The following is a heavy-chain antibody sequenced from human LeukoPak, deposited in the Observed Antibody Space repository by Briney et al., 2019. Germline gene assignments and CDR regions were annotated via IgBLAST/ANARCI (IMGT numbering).Heavy chain of an antibody. Sequence: PGGSLRLSCAASGFTFSSYGMHWVRKAPGKGLEWVAVISYDGSNKYYADSVKGRFTISRDNSKNTLYLQMNSLRAEDTAVYYCAKDHYYGSGSLPDYWGQGTLVTVSS. J-gene: IGHJ4*02. CDR2: ISYDGSNK. V-gene: IGHV3-30*18. CDR3: AKDHYYGSGSLPDY. D-gene: IGHD3-10*01. CDR1: GFTFSSYG.